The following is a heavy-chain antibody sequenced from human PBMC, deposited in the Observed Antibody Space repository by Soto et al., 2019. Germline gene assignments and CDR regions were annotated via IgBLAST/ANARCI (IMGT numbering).Heavy chain of an antibody. D-gene: IGHD6-19*01. CDR3: AISYSSGWYFRFDY. J-gene: IGHJ4*02. V-gene: IGHV4-59*08. CDR2: IYYSGST. Sequence: LSLTCTVSGGSISSYYWSWIRQPPGKGLEWIGYIYYSGSTNYNPSLKSRVTISVDTSKNQFSPKLSSVTAADTAVYYCAISYSSGWYFRFDYWGQGTLVTVSS. CDR1: GGSISSYY.